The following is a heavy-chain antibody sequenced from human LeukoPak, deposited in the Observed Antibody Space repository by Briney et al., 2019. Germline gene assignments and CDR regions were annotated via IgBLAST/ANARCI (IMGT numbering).Heavy chain of an antibody. J-gene: IGHJ4*02. Sequence: ASVKVSCKASGYTFTSYAMNWVRQAPGQGLEWMGWINTNTGNPTYAQGFTGRFVFSMDTSVSTAYLQISSLKAEDTAVYYCARATVVGATQSEFDYWGQGTLVTVSS. CDR3: ARATVVGATQSEFDY. CDR2: INTNTGNP. CDR1: GYTFTSYA. D-gene: IGHD1-26*01. V-gene: IGHV7-4-1*02.